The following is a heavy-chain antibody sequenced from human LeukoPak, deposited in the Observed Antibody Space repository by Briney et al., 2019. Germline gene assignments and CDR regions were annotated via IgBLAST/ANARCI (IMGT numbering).Heavy chain of an antibody. J-gene: IGHJ3*02. CDR2: IYYSGST. Sequence: SETLSLTCTVSGGSISSGDYYWSWIRQPPGKGLEWIGYIYYSGSTYYNPSLKSRVTISVDTSKNQFSLKLSSVTAADTAVYYCARDALGGSSGYYYVGAFGIWGQGTMVTVSS. CDR1: GGSISSGDYY. CDR3: ARDALGGSSGYYYVGAFGI. D-gene: IGHD3-22*01. V-gene: IGHV4-30-4*01.